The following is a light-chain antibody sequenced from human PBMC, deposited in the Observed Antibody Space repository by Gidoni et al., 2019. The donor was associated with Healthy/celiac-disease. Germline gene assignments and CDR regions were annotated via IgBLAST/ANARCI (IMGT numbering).Light chain of an antibody. CDR1: SPNTGAGYD. CDR3: QSYDSSLSGSKV. J-gene: IGLJ3*02. V-gene: IGLV1-40*01. Sequence: QSVLTQPPSVSGAPGPRVTIPCTGSSPNTGAGYDVHWYQQLPGTAPKLLIYGNSNRPSGVPDRFSGSKSGTSASLAITGLQAEDEADYYCQSYDSSLSGSKVFGGGTKLTVL. CDR2: GNS.